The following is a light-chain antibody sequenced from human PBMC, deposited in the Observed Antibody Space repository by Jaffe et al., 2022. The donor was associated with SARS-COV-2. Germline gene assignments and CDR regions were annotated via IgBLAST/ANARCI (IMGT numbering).Light chain of an antibody. CDR3: QHYGGSHPLT. CDR2: GAS. J-gene: IGKJ4*01. CDR1: QSVTSTY. V-gene: IGKV3-20*01. Sequence: EIVLTQSPGTLSLSPGERATLSCRASQSVTSTYLAWYQQKPGQAPRLFIYGASSRATGIPDRFSGSGSGTDFTLTISRLEPEDFAVYYCQHYGGSHPLTFGGGTKVEIK.